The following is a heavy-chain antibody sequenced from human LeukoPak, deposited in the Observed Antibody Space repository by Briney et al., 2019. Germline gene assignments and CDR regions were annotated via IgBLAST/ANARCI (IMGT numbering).Heavy chain of an antibody. V-gene: IGHV1-69*01. CDR2: IIPILGTA. Sequence: SVNVSCKASGGTFRSYAISCVRQAPGQGLEWMGGIIPILGTANYARKFQGRVTITADESARTAYMELSSLRSEDTAVYYCARDRGTIFGVVTAYYYYFMDVWGKGTTVTVS. CDR1: GGTFRSYA. CDR3: ARDRGTIFGVVTAYYYYFMDV. D-gene: IGHD3-3*01. J-gene: IGHJ6*03.